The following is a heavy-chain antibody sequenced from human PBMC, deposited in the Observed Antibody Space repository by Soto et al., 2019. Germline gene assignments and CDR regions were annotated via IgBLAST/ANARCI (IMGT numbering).Heavy chain of an antibody. CDR2: IYYTGNT. D-gene: IGHD6-25*01. J-gene: IGHJ4*02. CDR3: ARSGRPLTEFHS. Sequence: TLSLPCSVSGGSINRVDSYWNWIRQNPGKGLEWIGFIYYTGNTYCNPSLRSRCSMSLDTSENQFSLKLSSLTAADTAVYYCARSGRPLTEFHSWGQGILVTVSS. V-gene: IGHV4-31*03. CDR1: GGSINRVDSY.